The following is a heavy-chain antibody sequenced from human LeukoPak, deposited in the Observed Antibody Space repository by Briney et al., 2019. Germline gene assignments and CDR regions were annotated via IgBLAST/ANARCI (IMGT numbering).Heavy chain of an antibody. V-gene: IGHV1-2*02. CDR2: INPNSVGT. CDR1: GYTFTDYY. CDR3: ARDLPGYHDILTGYYPYYFDY. Sequence: ASVKVSCKASGYTFTDYYMHWVRLAPAQAREWLGWINPNSVGTNYARQPQARVTMNRITSIGPDHMELSRLRSDDAAVYYCARDLPGYHDILTGYYPYYFDYWGQGTLVTVSS. D-gene: IGHD3-9*01. J-gene: IGHJ4*02.